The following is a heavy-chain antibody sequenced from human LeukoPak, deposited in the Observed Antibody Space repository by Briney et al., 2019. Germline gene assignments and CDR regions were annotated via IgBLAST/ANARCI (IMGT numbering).Heavy chain of an antibody. Sequence: SETLSLTCAVYGGSFSGYYWSWIRQPPGKGLEWIGEIYHSGSTNYNPSLKSRVTISVDKSKNQFSLKLSSVTAADTAVYYCARSGTTVVFDYWGQGTLVTVSS. V-gene: IGHV4-34*01. CDR3: ARSGTTVVFDY. CDR2: IYHSGST. CDR1: GGSFSGYY. D-gene: IGHD4-23*01. J-gene: IGHJ4*02.